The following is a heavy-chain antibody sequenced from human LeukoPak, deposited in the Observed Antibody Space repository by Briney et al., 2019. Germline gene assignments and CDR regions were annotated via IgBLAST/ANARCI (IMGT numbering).Heavy chain of an antibody. Sequence: ASVKVSCKASGYTFTGYYMHWVRQAPGRGLEWMGWINPNSGGTNYAQKFQGRVTMTRDTSISTAYMELSRLRSDDTAVYYCARVMWFGELPAGNAFDIWGQGTMVTVSS. D-gene: IGHD3-10*01. CDR2: INPNSGGT. CDR3: ARVMWFGELPAGNAFDI. CDR1: GYTFTGYY. J-gene: IGHJ3*02. V-gene: IGHV1-2*02.